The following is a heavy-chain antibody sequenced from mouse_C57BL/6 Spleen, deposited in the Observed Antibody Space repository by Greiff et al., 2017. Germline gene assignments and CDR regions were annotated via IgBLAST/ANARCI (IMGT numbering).Heavy chain of an antibody. V-gene: IGHV1-54*01. CDR3: ARRRIYDGYYFYAMDD. D-gene: IGHD2-3*01. Sequence: QVQLQQSGAELVRPGTSVKVSCKASGYAFTNYLIEWVKQRPGQGLEWIGVINPGSGGTNYNEKFKGKATLTADKSSSTAYMQRSSLTSEDSAVYFCARRRIYDGYYFYAMDDWGQGTSVTVSS. CDR1: GYAFTNYL. J-gene: IGHJ4*01. CDR2: INPGSGGT.